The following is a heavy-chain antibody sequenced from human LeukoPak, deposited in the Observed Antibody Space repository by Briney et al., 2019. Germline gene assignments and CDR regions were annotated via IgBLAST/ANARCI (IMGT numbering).Heavy chain of an antibody. CDR1: GDSVSSKSAA. J-gene: IGHJ4*02. V-gene: IGHV6-1*01. CDR3: ARTSGYFDY. Sequence: SQTLSLTCVISGDSVSSKSAAWNWIRQSPSRGLEWLGRTYYRSKWFNDYAVSVKGRITINPDTSKNQSSLQLNSVTPEDTAVYFCARTSGYFDYWGQGTLVTVSS. D-gene: IGHD6-19*01. CDR2: TYYRSKWFN.